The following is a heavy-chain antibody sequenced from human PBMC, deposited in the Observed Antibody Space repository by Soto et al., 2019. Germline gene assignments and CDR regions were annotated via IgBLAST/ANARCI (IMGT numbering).Heavy chain of an antibody. CDR1: GFSLSTSGVG. V-gene: IGHV2-5*02. CDR2: IYWDDDR. CDR3: AHRRSNKFDP. J-gene: IGHJ5*02. Sequence: QITLKESGPTLVKPTQTLTLTCTFSGFSLSTSGVGVGWIRQSPGKALEWLALIYWDDDRRYSPSLKNRLSITKVTSKNQVVLTMTNMDPVYTGTYYCAHRRSNKFDPWGQGTLVTVSS.